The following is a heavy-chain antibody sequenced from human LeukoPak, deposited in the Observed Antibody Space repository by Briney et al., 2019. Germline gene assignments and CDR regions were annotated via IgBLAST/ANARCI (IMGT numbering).Heavy chain of an antibody. V-gene: IGHV1-18*01. CDR2: ISAYNGNT. J-gene: IGHJ4*02. CDR1: GYTFTSYG. Sequence: ASVKVSCKASGYTFTSYGISWVRQAPGQGLEWMGWISAYNGNTNYAQKFQGRVTITADESTSTAYMELSSLRSEDTAVYYCASARGGGSYYCNWGQGTLVTVSS. D-gene: IGHD1-26*01. CDR3: ASARGGGSYYCN.